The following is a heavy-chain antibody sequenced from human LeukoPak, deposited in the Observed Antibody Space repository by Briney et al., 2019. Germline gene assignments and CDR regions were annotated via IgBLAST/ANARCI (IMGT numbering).Heavy chain of an antibody. D-gene: IGHD2-2*02. CDR2: MNPNSGNT. CDR1: GYTFTNYD. CDR3: ARGRYPGGY. Sequence: ASVKVSCKASGYTFTNYDINWVRQATGQGLEWMGWMNPNSGNTGYAQNFQGRVTITRNTSISTAYMELSSLRSEDTAVYFCARGRYPGGYWGQGTLVTVSS. V-gene: IGHV1-8*03. J-gene: IGHJ4*02.